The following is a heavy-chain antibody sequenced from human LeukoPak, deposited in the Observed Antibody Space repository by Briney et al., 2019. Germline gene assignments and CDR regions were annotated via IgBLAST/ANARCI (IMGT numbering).Heavy chain of an antibody. V-gene: IGHV4-30-4*01. Sequence: PSQTLSLTCTVSGGSISSGDYYWSWIRQPPGKGLEWIGYIYYSGSTYYNPSLKSRVTISVDTSKNQFSLKLSSVTAADTAVYFCARHSSYALRHSGYYYRMDVWGQGTTVTVSS. CDR2: IYYSGST. J-gene: IGHJ6*02. CDR1: GGSISSGDYY. CDR3: ARHSSYALRHSGYYYRMDV. D-gene: IGHD2-8*01.